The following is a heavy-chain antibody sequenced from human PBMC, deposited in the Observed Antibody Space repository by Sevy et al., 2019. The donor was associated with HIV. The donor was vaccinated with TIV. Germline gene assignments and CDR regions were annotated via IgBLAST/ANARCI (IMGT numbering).Heavy chain of an antibody. CDR2: ITLSGSTM. CDR3: ARDRQGITVAGTAIDY. D-gene: IGHD6-19*01. Sequence: GGSLRLSCAASGFTFSSYEMNWVRQAPGKGLEWISYITLSGSTMYYADSVKGRITISRDNAKNSLYLQMNSLRAEDTAVYYCARDRQGITVAGTAIDYWGQGTLVTVSS. V-gene: IGHV3-48*03. J-gene: IGHJ4*02. CDR1: GFTFSSYE.